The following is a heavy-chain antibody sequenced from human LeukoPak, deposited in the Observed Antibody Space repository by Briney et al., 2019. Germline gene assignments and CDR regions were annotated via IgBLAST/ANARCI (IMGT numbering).Heavy chain of an antibody. V-gene: IGHV4-59*01. CDR2: IYYSGST. CDR1: GGSISSYY. CDR3: ARVTPDYYYYYMDV. Sequence: SETLSLTCTVSGGSISSYYWSWIRQPPGKGLEWIGYIYYSGSTNHNPSLKSRVTISVDTSKNQFSLKLSSVTAADTAVYYCARVTPDYYYYYMDVWGKGTTVTVSS. J-gene: IGHJ6*03.